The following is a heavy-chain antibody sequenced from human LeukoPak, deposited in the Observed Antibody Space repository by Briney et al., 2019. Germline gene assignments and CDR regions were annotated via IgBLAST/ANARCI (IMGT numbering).Heavy chain of an antibody. CDR2: INPNSGGT. Sequence: GASVKVSCKASGYTFTGYYMHWVRQAPGQGLEWMGWINPNSGGTNYAQKFQGRVTMTRDTSISTAYMELSRLRSDDTAVYYCARDRVPAALIEGHYFDYWGQGTLVTVSS. CDR3: ARDRVPAALIEGHYFDY. D-gene: IGHD2-2*01. J-gene: IGHJ4*02. V-gene: IGHV1-2*02. CDR1: GYTFTGYY.